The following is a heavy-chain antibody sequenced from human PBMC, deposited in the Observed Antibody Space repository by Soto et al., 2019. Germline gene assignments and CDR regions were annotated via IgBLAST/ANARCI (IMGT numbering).Heavy chain of an antibody. CDR3: ASLGTGTTFGYYYYMDV. Sequence: SETLSLTCAVYGGSFSGYYWSWIRQPPGKGLEWIGEINHSGSTNYNPSLKSRVTISVDTSKIQFSLKLGSVTAADTAVYYCASLGTGTTFGYYYYMDVWGKGTTVTVSS. D-gene: IGHD1-7*01. CDR2: INHSGST. V-gene: IGHV4-34*01. J-gene: IGHJ6*03. CDR1: GGSFSGYY.